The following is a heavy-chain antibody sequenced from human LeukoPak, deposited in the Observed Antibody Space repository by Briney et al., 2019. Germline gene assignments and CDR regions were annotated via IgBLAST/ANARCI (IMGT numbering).Heavy chain of an antibody. D-gene: IGHD2-8*01. CDR2: ISNSDSSGSA. V-gene: IGHV3-23*01. J-gene: IGHJ4*02. CDR1: GFTFRSYT. Sequence: GGYLRLSCAASGFTFRSYTMSWLRPAPGKGLEGVTGISNSDSSGSAYYADSVKGRITIFRDNSTNTLYLQMNSLRVEDTAVYYCALGYAMNYWGQGTLVTVSS. CDR3: ALGYAMNY.